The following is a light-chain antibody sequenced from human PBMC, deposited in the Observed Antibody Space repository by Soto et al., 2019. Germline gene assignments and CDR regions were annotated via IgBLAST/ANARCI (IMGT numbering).Light chain of an antibody. V-gene: IGKV3-11*01. Sequence: EIVLTQSPATLSLCAGERATLACRASQSVSSYLAWYQQKPGQAPRLLIYDASNRATGIPARFSGSGSGTDFTVTISSLEPEDFAVYYCQQRSNWPRTFGPGTKVDIK. CDR2: DAS. CDR1: QSVSSY. CDR3: QQRSNWPRT. J-gene: IGKJ3*01.